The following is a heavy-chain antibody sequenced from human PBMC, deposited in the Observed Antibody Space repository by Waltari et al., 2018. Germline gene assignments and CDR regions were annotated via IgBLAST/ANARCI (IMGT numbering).Heavy chain of an antibody. V-gene: IGHV1-18*01. D-gene: IGHD3-22*01. CDR1: GYTFTNFG. CDR3: ARGGGPRTVVALTFDL. J-gene: IGHJ4*02. CDR2: SSPYNGNA. Sequence: QVQLVQSGAEVKKPGASVKVSCKASGYTFTNFGINWVRQAPGQGLEWLGWSSPYNGNADYEPKLQGRVTMTTDTSTKTAFLELRSLRSDDTAVYYCARGGGPRTVVALTFDLWGQGTLVTVSS.